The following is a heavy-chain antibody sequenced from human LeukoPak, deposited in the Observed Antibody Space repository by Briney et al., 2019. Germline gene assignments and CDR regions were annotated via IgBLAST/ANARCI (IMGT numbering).Heavy chain of an antibody. CDR3: ARDVLPGSSWYYFDY. CDR1: GFTFSSYT. CDR2: ISSSSSYI. Sequence: PGGSLRLSCAASGFTFSSYTMNWVRQAPGKGLEWVSSISSSSSYIYYADSVKGRFTISRDNAKNSLYLQMNSLRAEDTAVYYCARDVLPGSSWYYFDYWGQGTLVTVSS. D-gene: IGHD6-13*01. V-gene: IGHV3-21*01. J-gene: IGHJ4*02.